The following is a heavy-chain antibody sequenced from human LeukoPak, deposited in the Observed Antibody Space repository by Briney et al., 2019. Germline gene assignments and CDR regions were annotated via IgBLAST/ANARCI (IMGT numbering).Heavy chain of an antibody. V-gene: IGHV1-69*04. D-gene: IGHD3-22*01. Sequence: SVKVSCKASGGTFSSYAISWVRQAPGQGLEWMGRIIPILGIANYAQKFQGRVTITADKSTSTAYMELSSLRSEDTAVYYCASGGGGGYYSGFNYWGQGTLVTVSS. CDR3: ASGGGGGYYSGFNY. J-gene: IGHJ4*02. CDR1: GGTFSSYA. CDR2: IIPILGIA.